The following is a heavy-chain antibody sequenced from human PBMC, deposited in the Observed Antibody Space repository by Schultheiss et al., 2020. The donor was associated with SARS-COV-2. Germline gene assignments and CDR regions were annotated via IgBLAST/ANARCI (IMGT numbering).Heavy chain of an antibody. J-gene: IGHJ4*02. V-gene: IGHV3-7*01. D-gene: IGHD3-10*01. CDR3: ATDLGGWRGY. Sequence: GGSLRLSCAASGFTFSSYWMSWVRQAPGKGLEWVANIKQDGSEKYYADSVKGRFTISRDNAKNTLYLQMNSLRADDTAVYYCATDLGGWRGYWGQGTLVTVSS. CDR1: GFTFSSYW. CDR2: IKQDGSEK.